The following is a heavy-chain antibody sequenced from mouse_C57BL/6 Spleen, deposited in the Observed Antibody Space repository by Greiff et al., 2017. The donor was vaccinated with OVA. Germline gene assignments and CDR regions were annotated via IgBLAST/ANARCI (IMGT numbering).Heavy chain of an antibody. J-gene: IGHJ3*01. V-gene: IGHV5-17*01. Sequence: EVQRVESGGGLVKPGGSLKLSCAASGFTFSDYGMHWVRQAPEKGLEWVAYISSGSSTIYYADTVKGRFTISRDNAKNTLFLQMTSLRSEDTAMYYCARETGTPFAYWGQGTLVTVSA. CDR1: GFTFSDYG. D-gene: IGHD4-1*01. CDR2: ISSGSSTI. CDR3: ARETGTPFAY.